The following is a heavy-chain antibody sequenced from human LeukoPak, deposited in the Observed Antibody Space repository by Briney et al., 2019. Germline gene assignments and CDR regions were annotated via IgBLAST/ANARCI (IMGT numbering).Heavy chain of an antibody. CDR1: GGSISSGGHY. CDR2: IYYSGST. J-gene: IGHJ4*02. D-gene: IGHD3-22*01. V-gene: IGHV4-31*03. CDR3: ARYFYDSSGYYLFDN. Sequence: SETLSLTCSVSGGSISSGGHYWSWIRQHPGKGLEWIGYIYYSGSTYYNPSLKSRVTFSLDTSKNQFSLNLSSVTAADTAVYYCARYFYDSSGYYLFDNWGQGTLVTVSS.